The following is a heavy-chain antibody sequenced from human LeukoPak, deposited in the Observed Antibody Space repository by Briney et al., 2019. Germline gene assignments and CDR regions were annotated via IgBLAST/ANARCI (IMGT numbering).Heavy chain of an antibody. Sequence: PSETLSLTCTVSGGSISSSSYYWGWIRQPPGKGLEWIGSIYYSGSTYYNPSLKSRVTISVDTSKNQFSLELSSVTAADTAVYYCARHYFERVRGVIITWFDPWGQGTLVTVSS. V-gene: IGHV4-39*01. CDR1: GGSISSSSYY. CDR3: ARHYFERVRGVIITWFDP. CDR2: IYYSGST. J-gene: IGHJ5*02. D-gene: IGHD3-10*01.